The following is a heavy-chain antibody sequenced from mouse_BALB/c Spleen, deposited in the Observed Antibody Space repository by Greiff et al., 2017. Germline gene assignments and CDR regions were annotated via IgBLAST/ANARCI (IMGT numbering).Heavy chain of an antibody. J-gene: IGHJ3*01. D-gene: IGHD2-10*01. V-gene: IGHV3-2*02. CDR1: GYSITSDYA. CDR3: ARKSYYGNLDAY. Sequence: EVNLVESGPGLVKPSQSLSLTCTVTGYSITSDYAWNWIRQFPGNKLEWMGYISYSGSTSYNPSLKSRISITRDTSKNQFFLQLNSVTTEDTATYYCARKSYYGNLDAYWGQGTLVTVSA. CDR2: ISYSGST.